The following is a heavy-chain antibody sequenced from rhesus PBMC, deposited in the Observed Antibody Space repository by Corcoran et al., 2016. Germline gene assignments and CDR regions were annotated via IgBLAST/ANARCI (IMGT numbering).Heavy chain of an antibody. CDR3: ARDLEGMEWGDWLFDY. CDR1: GFTFSSYG. Sequence: EVQLVESGGGLVQPGGSLRLSCAASGFTFSSYGMHWVRQAPGKGLEWVAVISYDGSEKYYAASVKDRVTTSRDNSKNMLYLRMNNLKLEDTAVYYCARDLEGMEWGDWLFDYWGQGVLVTVSS. V-gene: IGHV3-54*02. CDR2: ISYDGSEK. J-gene: IGHJ4*01. D-gene: IGHD3-34*01.